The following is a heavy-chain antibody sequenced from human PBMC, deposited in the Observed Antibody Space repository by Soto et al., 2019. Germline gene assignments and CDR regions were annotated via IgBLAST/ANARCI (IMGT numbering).Heavy chain of an antibody. CDR1: GFIFEDYA. V-gene: IGHV3-9*01. Sequence: EVHLVESGGGLVQPGRSLRLSCAASGFIFEDYARQWVRQVPGKGLEWVSSISWNSGNIVYADSVKGRFTVSRDSANNSLYLQMNSLRTEDTALYYCAKGAVTSIFGYFDFCGRGTLVTVSS. J-gene: IGHJ4*02. D-gene: IGHD3-3*01. CDR2: ISWNSGNI. CDR3: AKGAVTSIFGYFDF.